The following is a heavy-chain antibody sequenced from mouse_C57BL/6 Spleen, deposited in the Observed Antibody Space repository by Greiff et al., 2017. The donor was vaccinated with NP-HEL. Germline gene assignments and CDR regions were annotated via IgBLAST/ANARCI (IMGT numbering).Heavy chain of an antibody. Sequence: QVQLQQPGAELVRPGSSVKLSCKASGYTFTSYWMDWVKQRPGQGLEWIGNIYPSDSETHYNQKFKDKATLTVDKSSSPAYMQLSSLTSEDSAVYYCARRGYYGSIDWGQGTSVTVSS. CDR2: IYPSDSET. CDR1: GYTFTSYW. J-gene: IGHJ4*01. V-gene: IGHV1-61*01. CDR3: ARRGYYGSID. D-gene: IGHD1-1*01.